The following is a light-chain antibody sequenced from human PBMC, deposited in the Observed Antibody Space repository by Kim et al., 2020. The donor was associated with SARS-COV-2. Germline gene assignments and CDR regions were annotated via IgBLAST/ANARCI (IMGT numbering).Light chain of an antibody. CDR1: QSLVHNNGNTY. Sequence: QPASISCKSRQSLVHNNGNTYLNWYHQRPGQSPRRLIYTISNRDSGVPDRFSGSGSDTEFTLKINRVEAEDVGVYYCMQGTHWPYTFGQGTKLEI. V-gene: IGKV2-30*02. J-gene: IGKJ2*01. CDR3: MQGTHWPYT. CDR2: TIS.